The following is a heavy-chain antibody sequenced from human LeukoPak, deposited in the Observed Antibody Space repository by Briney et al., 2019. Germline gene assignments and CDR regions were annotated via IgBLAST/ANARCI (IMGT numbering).Heavy chain of an antibody. D-gene: IGHD6-19*01. V-gene: IGHV3-23*01. CDR1: GFTFSSYA. CDR3: AKVPWERIAVVGTGAFDI. CDR2: ISGSGGST. Sequence: GGSLRLSCAASGFTFSSYAMSRVRQAPGKGLEWVSAISGSGGSTYYADSVKGRFTISRDNSKNTLYLQMNSLRAEDTAVYYCAKVPWERIAVVGTGAFDIWGQGTMVTVSS. J-gene: IGHJ3*02.